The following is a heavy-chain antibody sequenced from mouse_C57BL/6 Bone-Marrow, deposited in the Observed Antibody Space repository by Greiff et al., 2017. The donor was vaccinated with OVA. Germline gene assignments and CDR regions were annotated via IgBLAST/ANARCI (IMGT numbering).Heavy chain of an antibody. V-gene: IGHV1-52*01. CDR1: GYTFTSYW. Sequence: QVQLQQPGAELVRPGSSVKLSCKASGYTFTSYWMHWVKQRPIQGLEWIGNIDPSDSETHYNQKFKDKATLTVDKSSSTAYMQLSSLTSEDSAVYYCANSQYYGSSYWYFDVWGTGTTVTVSS. CDR2: IDPSDSET. J-gene: IGHJ1*03. CDR3: ANSQYYGSSYWYFDV. D-gene: IGHD1-1*01.